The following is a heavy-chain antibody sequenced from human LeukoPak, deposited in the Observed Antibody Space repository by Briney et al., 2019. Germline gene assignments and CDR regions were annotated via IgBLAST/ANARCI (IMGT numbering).Heavy chain of an antibody. CDR1: GFTFSSYG. CDR3: ARAVTWIDP. V-gene: IGHV3-30*03. Sequence: GGSLRLSCAASGFTFSSYGMHWVRQAPGKGLEWVAFIQNDGNDKYYADSVKGRFTVSRDNSKNTLDLQMNGLRAEDTAVYYCARAVTWIDPWGQGTLVTVSS. J-gene: IGHJ5*02. CDR2: IQNDGNDK.